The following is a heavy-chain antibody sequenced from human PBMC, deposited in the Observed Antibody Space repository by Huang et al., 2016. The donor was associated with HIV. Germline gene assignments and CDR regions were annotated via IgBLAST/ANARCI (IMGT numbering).Heavy chain of an antibody. CDR3: ARLPGSITMIRGVITDPY. V-gene: IGHV4-39*02. CDR1: GGSIRSDNYY. Sequence: QLQLQESGPGLVKPSETLSLTCTVSGGSIRSDNYYWGWIRQPPGTGLEWIGSIYYIGSTSDYPSRKCRVTITVDTSKNPFSLRMRSVTAADTAVYYCARLPGSITMIRGVITDPYWGQGTLVTVSS. J-gene: IGHJ4*02. D-gene: IGHD3-10*01. CDR2: IYYIGST.